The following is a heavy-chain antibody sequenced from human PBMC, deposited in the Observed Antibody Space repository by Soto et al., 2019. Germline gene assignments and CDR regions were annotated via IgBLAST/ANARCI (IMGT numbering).Heavy chain of an antibody. V-gene: IGHV4-34*01. CDR3: ARDSLGIPVLGTGRSKNNWFDP. Sequence: PSETLSLTCAVYGGSFSGYYWSWIRQPPGKGLEWIGEIKHSGSTNYNPSLKSRVTISIDTSKNQFSLSLSSVTAADTAIYYCARDSLGIPVLGTGRSKNNWFDPWGQGTLVTVSS. J-gene: IGHJ5*02. CDR2: IKHSGST. CDR1: GGSFSGYY. D-gene: IGHD6-19*01.